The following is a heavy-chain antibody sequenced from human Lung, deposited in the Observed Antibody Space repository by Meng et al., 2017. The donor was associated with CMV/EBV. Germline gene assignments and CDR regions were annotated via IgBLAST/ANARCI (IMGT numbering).Heavy chain of an antibody. CDR1: GFTFDDYA. CDR2: ISWNSGSI. CDR3: ASLDIVVVMGDNRPADAFDI. D-gene: IGHD2-21*01. V-gene: IGHV3-9*01. J-gene: IGHJ3*02. Sequence: SXKISXAASGFTFDDYAMHWVRQAPGKGLEWVSGISWNSGSIGYADSVKGRFTISRDNAKNSLYLQMNSLRAEDTALYDCASLDIVVVMGDNRPADAFDIWGQGXMVTVSS.